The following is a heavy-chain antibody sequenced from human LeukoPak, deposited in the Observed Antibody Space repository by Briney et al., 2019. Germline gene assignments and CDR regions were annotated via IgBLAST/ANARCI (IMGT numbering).Heavy chain of an antibody. Sequence: SETLSLTCAVYGGSFSGYYWSWIRQPPGKGLESIGEINHSGSTNYNPSLKSRVTISVDTSKNQFSLKLSSVTAADTAVYYCASNSYGFCFDYWGQGTLVTVSS. J-gene: IGHJ4*02. V-gene: IGHV4-34*01. CDR3: ASNSYGFCFDY. CDR2: INHSGST. D-gene: IGHD5-18*01. CDR1: GGSFSGYY.